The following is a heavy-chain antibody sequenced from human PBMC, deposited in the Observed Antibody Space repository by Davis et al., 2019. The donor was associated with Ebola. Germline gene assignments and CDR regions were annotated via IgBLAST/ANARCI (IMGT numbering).Heavy chain of an antibody. CDR1: GFIVSDKY. CDR3: ARLPSDYGMDV. V-gene: IGHV3-53*01. CDR2: MYRDGRT. J-gene: IGHJ6*02. Sequence: GGSLRLSCAASGFIVSDKYMSWVRQAPGKGPEWVSVMYRDGRTYYADSVKGRFTISRDNAKNSLYLQMNSLRAEDTAVYYCARLPSDYGMDVWGQGTTVTVSS.